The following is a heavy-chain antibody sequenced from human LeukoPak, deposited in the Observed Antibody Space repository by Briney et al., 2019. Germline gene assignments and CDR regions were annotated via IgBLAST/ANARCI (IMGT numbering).Heavy chain of an antibody. CDR3: AKEVRVVRGGFDY. D-gene: IGHD3-10*01. Sequence: GGSLRLSCAASGFTFSRYAMRWVRQAPGKGVEWVSAISGRGGSTYYADSVKGRFTISRHNSTTTLYLQINSLSAEDTAVYYCAKEVRVVRGGFDYWGQGTLVTVSS. V-gene: IGHV3-23*01. J-gene: IGHJ4*02. CDR2: ISGRGGST. CDR1: GFTFSRYA.